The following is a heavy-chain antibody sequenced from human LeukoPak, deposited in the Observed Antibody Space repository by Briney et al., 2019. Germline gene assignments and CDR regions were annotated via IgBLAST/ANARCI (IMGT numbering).Heavy chain of an antibody. CDR2: ISYDGSYQ. CDR1: GFTFSAYG. V-gene: IGHV3-30*04. Sequence: GGSLRLSCAVSGFTFSAYGMHWVRQAPGKGLEWVAIISYDGSYQAYADSVKGRFTVSRDSSKNTLYLQLNSLRPEDTGLYYCARERRRDGYNYKDYWGQGTQVSVSS. J-gene: IGHJ4*02. CDR3: ARERRRDGYNYKDY. D-gene: IGHD5-24*01.